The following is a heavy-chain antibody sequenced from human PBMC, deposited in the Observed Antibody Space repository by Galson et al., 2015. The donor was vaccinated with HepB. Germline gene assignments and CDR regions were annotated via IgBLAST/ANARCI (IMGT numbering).Heavy chain of an antibody. CDR2: ISSSSSYI. CDR3: ARETDYGSGSYGAFDI. Sequence: SLRLSCAASGFTFSSYSMNWVRQAPGKGLEWVSSISSSSSYIYYADSVKGRFTISRDNAKNSLYLQMNSLRAEDTAVYYCARETDYGSGSYGAFDIWGQGTMVTVSS. J-gene: IGHJ3*02. V-gene: IGHV3-21*01. CDR1: GFTFSSYS. D-gene: IGHD3-10*01.